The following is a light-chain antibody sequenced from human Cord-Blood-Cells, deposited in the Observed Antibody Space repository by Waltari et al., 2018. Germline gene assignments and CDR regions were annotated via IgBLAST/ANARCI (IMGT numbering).Light chain of an antibody. V-gene: IGLV2-14*01. J-gene: IGLJ3*02. CDR3: SSYTSSSTFV. CDR1: SSYAGGYNY. Sequence: QSALTQPASVSGSPGQSITISCTGTSSYAGGYNYVSWYQQHPGKAPKLMIYDVSKRPSGVSNRFSGSKSGNTASLTISGLQAEDEADYYCSSYTSSSTFVFGGGTKLTVL. CDR2: DVS.